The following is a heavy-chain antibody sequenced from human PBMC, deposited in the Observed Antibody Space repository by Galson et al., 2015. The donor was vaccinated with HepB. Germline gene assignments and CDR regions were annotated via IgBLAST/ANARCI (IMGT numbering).Heavy chain of an antibody. D-gene: IGHD5-12*01. CDR1: GYSFTSYW. CDR2: IDPSDSYT. CDR3: ARSARGYSGYDPPGDY. V-gene: IGHV5-10-1*01. Sequence: QSGAEVKKPGESLRTSCKGSGYSFTSYWISWVRQMPGKGLEWMGRIDPSDSYTNYSPSFQGHVTISADKSISTAYLQWSSLKASDTAMYYCARSARGYSGYDPPGDYWGQGTLVTVSS. J-gene: IGHJ4*02.